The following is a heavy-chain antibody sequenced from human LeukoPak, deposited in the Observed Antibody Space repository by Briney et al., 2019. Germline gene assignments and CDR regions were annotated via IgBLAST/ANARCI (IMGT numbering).Heavy chain of an antibody. CDR1: GFTFSDYY. CDR3: AREFPTPVAGYFDY. Sequence: GGSLRLSCAASGFTFSDYYMSWIRQAPGKGLEWVSYISSSGSTIYYADSVKGRFTISRDNSKNTLYLQMNSLRAEDTAVYYCAREFPTPVAGYFDYWGQGTLVTVSS. V-gene: IGHV3-11*04. CDR2: ISSSGSTI. J-gene: IGHJ4*02. D-gene: IGHD6-19*01.